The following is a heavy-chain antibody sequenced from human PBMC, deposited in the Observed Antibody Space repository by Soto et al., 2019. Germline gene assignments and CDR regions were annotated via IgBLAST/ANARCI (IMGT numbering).Heavy chain of an antibody. J-gene: IGHJ4*02. CDR2: IKSKTSGETT. V-gene: IGHV3-15*01. D-gene: IGHD5-12*01. CDR1: GFTFTSAW. CDR3: IIDIASSGVGERDY. Sequence: EVHLVESGGGLVKPGGSLRLSCAASGFTFTSAWLTWVRQAPGKGLEWVARIKSKTSGETTDYAAPVKGRFTISRDDSKTTVYLQMNSLNTEDTAIYYCIIDIASSGVGERDYWGQGTLVTVSS.